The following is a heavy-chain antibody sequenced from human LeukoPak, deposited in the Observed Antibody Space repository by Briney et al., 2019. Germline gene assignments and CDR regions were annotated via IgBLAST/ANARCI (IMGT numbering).Heavy chain of an antibody. J-gene: IGHJ4*02. D-gene: IGHD6-19*01. CDR1: GFTFSSSA. CDR2: ISNNGGYT. CDR3: AKCPEDSSGWYFVY. V-gene: IGHV3-23*01. Sequence: GGSLRLSCAASGFTFSSSAMSWVRQAPGKGLEWVSAISNNGGYTYYADSVQGRFTISRDNSKSTLCLQMNSLSAEDTAVYYCAKCPEDSSGWYFVYWGQGTLVTVSS.